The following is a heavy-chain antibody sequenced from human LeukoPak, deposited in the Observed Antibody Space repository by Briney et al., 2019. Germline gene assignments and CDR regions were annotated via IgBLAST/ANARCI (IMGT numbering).Heavy chain of an antibody. CDR2: IKQDGSEK. V-gene: IGHV3-7*03. Sequence: GGSLRLSCAASGLTFSSYWMSWVRQAPGKGLEWVASIKQDGSEKYYVDSVKGRFTISRDNAKNSLLLQMNSLRAEDTAVYYCARISWLLGSAFDIWGQGTMVTVSS. D-gene: IGHD3-22*01. CDR1: GLTFSSYW. J-gene: IGHJ3*02. CDR3: ARISWLLGSAFDI.